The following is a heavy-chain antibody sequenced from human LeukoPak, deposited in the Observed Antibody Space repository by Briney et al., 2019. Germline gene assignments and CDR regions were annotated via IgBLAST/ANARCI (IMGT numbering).Heavy chain of an antibody. CDR1: GYTFTSND. Sequence: ASVKVSCKASGYTFTSNDINWVRQATGQGLEWMGWMNPNSGNTGYAQKFQGRVTMTRDTSISTAYMELSRLRSDDTAVYYCARAWYCSSTSCSNYFDYWGQGTLVTVSS. V-gene: IGHV1-8*02. CDR2: MNPNSGNT. D-gene: IGHD2-2*01. J-gene: IGHJ4*02. CDR3: ARAWYCSSTSCSNYFDY.